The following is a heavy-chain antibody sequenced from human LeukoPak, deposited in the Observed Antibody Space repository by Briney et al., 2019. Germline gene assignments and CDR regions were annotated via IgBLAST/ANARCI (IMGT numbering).Heavy chain of an antibody. CDR3: ARVDCSSTSCRNWFDP. CDR2: IIPIFGTA. D-gene: IGHD2-2*01. Sequence: GASVKVSCKASGGTFSSYAISWVRQAPGQGLEWMGGIIPIFGTANYAQKFQGRVTITADESTSTAYMELSSLRSEDTAVYYCARVDCSSTSCRNWFDPWGQGTLVTVSS. CDR1: GGTFSSYA. J-gene: IGHJ5*02. V-gene: IGHV1-69*13.